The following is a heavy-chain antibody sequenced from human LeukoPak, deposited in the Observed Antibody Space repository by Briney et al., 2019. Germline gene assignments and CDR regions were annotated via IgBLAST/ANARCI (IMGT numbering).Heavy chain of an antibody. J-gene: IGHJ4*02. CDR1: GYSFTTYW. Sequence: GESLKISCKGSGYSFTTYWIGWVRQLPGKGLEWMGIIYPDDSDTRYSPSFQGQVNISADKSITTAYLQCSSLKASDTAMYYCVRSVSYYSLPDYWGQGTLVTVSS. V-gene: IGHV5-51*06. CDR3: VRSVSYYSLPDY. D-gene: IGHD1-26*01. CDR2: IYPDDSDT.